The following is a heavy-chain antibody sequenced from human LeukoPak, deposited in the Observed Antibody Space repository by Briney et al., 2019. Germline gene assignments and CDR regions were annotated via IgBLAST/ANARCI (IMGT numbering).Heavy chain of an antibody. V-gene: IGHV3-48*04. J-gene: IGHJ6*02. Sequence: GGSLRLSCRGSGFRFGDYPVSWVRQAPGRGLEWLSYITSGSRAIYDADSVKGRFTISRDNAKKLLYLQMNGLRVEDSAVYYCARDYPGPTGFGMDVWGQGTTVIVSS. CDR3: ARDYPGPTGFGMDV. D-gene: IGHD4-11*01. CDR2: ITSGSRAI. CDR1: GFRFGDYP.